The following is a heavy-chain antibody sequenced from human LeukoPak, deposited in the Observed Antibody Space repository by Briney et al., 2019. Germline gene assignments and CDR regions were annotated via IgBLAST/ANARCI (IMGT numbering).Heavy chain of an antibody. V-gene: IGHV1-46*01. CDR1: GYTFTSYY. Sequence: ASVKVSCKPSGYTFTSYYMHWVRQAPRQGLEWMGIINPSGGSTSYAQKLQGRVTMTRDTSTSTVYMELSSLRSEDTAVYYCARDQDWNYAFDIWGQGTMVTVS. CDR3: ARDQDWNYAFDI. CDR2: INPSGGST. J-gene: IGHJ3*02. D-gene: IGHD1-7*01.